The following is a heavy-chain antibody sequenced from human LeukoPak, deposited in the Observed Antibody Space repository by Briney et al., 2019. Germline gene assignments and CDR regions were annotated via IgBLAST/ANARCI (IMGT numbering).Heavy chain of an antibody. D-gene: IGHD6-19*01. CDR3: ARVVKYSSGPLTDLLPYYFDY. CDR1: GYTFTSYA. CDR2: INVGNGST. Sequence: ASVKVSCKASGYTFTSYAMHWVRQAPGQRLEWMGWINVGNGSTKYSQEFQGRVTITRDTSASTAYMELSSLRSEDMGVYYCARVVKYSSGPLTDLLPYYFDYWGQGTLVTVSS. J-gene: IGHJ4*02. V-gene: IGHV1-3*03.